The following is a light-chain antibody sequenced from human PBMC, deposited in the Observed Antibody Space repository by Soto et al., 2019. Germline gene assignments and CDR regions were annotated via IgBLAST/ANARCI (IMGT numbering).Light chain of an antibody. CDR1: SSNIGAGYD. CDR3: QSYDSSLSGYV. CDR2: GNS. Sequence: VQRQPPSLSGSPGPRVTISCTGSSSNIGAGYDVHWYQQLPGTAPKLLIYGNSNRPSGVPDRFSGSKSGTSASLAITGLQAEDDADYYCQSYDSSLSGYVFGTGTKVTVL. V-gene: IGLV1-40*01. J-gene: IGLJ1*01.